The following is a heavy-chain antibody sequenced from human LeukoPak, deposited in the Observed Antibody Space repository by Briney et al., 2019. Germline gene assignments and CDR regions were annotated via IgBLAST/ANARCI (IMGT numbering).Heavy chain of an antibody. J-gene: IGHJ4*02. CDR3: ARETEMANLDY. Sequence: GGSLRLSCTASGFTFNSYWKNWVREAPGKGVEWVANIKQDGSEKYYVDTVKGRFTISRDNAKKSLYLQMNSLRAEDTAVYYCARETEMANLDYWGQGTLVTVSS. CDR1: GFTFNSYW. CDR2: IKQDGSEK. D-gene: IGHD5-24*01. V-gene: IGHV3-7*04.